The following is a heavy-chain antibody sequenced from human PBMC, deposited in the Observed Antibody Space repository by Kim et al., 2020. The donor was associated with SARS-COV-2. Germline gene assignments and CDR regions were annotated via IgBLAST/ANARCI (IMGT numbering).Heavy chain of an antibody. D-gene: IGHD3-22*01. CDR1: GFTLTTCS. CDR3: ARYDSSTYSFAFDL. CDR2: ISSSGSFI. V-gene: IGHV3-21*01. Sequence: GGSLRLSCAASGFTLTTCSMNWVRQAPGKGLDWVSSISSSGSFIYYADSVKGRFTISRDIAKNSLHLQMDSLRAEDTAVYYCARYDSSTYSFAFDLWGRG. J-gene: IGHJ2*01.